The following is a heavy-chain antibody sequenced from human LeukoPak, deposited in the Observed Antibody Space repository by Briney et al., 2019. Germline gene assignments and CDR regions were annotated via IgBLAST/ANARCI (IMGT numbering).Heavy chain of an antibody. CDR1: GFTFSGSA. V-gene: IGHV3-73*01. D-gene: IGHD3-22*01. CDR2: IRSKANSYPT. J-gene: IGHJ4*02. CDR3: TTNDYYYDSSGYYYVDY. Sequence: GGSLKLSCAASGFTFSGSAMHSVRQASGKGLEWVGRIRSKANSYPTAYAASVKGRFTLSRADSKKTAYLQMNSLKTEDTAVYYCTTNDYYYDSSGYYYVDYWGQGTLVTVSS.